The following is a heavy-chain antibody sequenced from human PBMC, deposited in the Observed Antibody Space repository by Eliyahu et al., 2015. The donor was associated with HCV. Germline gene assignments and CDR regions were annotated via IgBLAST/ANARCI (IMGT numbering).Heavy chain of an antibody. D-gene: IGHD3-10*01. CDR1: GXTFXSXA. Sequence: QVQLVQSGAEVKKXGSSVKVSXKXSGXTFXSXAISWVRPAPGQGLXWVGGIIPIFGTANYXQKFQGRVTITADKSTSTAYMELSSLRSEDTAVYYCARGYYGSGSYSPNFDYWGQGTLVTVSS. CDR3: ARGYYGSGSYSPNFDY. V-gene: IGHV1-69*06. CDR2: IIPIFGTA. J-gene: IGHJ4*02.